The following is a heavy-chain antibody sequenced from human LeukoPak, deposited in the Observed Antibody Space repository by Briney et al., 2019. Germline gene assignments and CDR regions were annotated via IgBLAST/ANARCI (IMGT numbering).Heavy chain of an antibody. J-gene: IGHJ6*02. V-gene: IGHV3-30*18. CDR3: AKERVVLLWFGEGMDV. CDR1: GFTFSSYG. CDR2: ISYDGSNK. D-gene: IGHD3-10*01. Sequence: PGRPLRLSCAASGFTFSSYGMHWVRQAPGKGLEWVAVISYDGSNKYYADSVKGRFTISRDNSKNTLYLQMNSLRAEDTAVYYCAKERVVLLWFGEGMDVWGQGTTVTVSS.